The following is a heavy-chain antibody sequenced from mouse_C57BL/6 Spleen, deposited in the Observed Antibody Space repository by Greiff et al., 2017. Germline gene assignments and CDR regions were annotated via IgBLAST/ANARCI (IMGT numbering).Heavy chain of an antibody. Sequence: ESGPGLVKPSQSLSLTCSVTGYSITSGYYWNWIRQFPGNKLEWMGYISYDGSNNYNPSLKNRISITRDTSKNQFFLKLNSVTTEDTATYYCARDLRYFDYWGQGTTLTVSS. CDR1: GYSITSGYY. CDR3: ARDLRYFDY. CDR2: ISYDGSN. J-gene: IGHJ2*01. V-gene: IGHV3-6*01.